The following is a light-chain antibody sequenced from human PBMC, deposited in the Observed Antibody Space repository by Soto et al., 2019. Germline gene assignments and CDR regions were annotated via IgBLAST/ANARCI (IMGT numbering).Light chain of an antibody. J-gene: IGKJ1*01. CDR2: AAS. CDR1: QSVRSN. Sequence: EIVMTQFPATLSVSPGERATLSCRASQSVRSNLAWYQQKPDQAPRLLIFAASTRATVIPARFRGSGSGTEFTLTISDLQSEDFAVYYCQQYSNWPRTFGQGTKV. V-gene: IGKV3-15*01. CDR3: QQYSNWPRT.